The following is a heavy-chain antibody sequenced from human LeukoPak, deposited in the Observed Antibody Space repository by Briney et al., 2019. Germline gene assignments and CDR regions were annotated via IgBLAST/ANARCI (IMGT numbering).Heavy chain of an antibody. Sequence: SETLSLTCTVSGGSISSYYWSWIRQPAGKGLEWIGRIYTSGSTNYNPSLKSRVTVSVDTSKNQFSLKLSSVTAADTAVYYCARASGLIWFGELLIHTGGAFDIWGQGTMVTVSS. J-gene: IGHJ3*02. CDR1: GGSISSYY. CDR2: IYTSGST. D-gene: IGHD3-10*01. CDR3: ARASGLIWFGELLIHTGGAFDI. V-gene: IGHV4-4*07.